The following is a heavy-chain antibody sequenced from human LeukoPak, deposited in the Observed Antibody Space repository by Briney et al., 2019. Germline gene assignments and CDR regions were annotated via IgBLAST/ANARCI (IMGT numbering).Heavy chain of an antibody. J-gene: IGHJ4*02. CDR2: IYFRGSI. CDR3: ARVGVRTYCGSGCYSDYFDS. CDR1: GDFFSGSTSD. D-gene: IGHD2-21*02. Sequence: SETLSLTCTVTGDFFSGSTSDWAWIRQPPGKGLEWIGNIYFRGSIHYSPSLESRVAISVDTSKNQFPLRLNSVTAADTAVYYCARVGVRTYCGSGCYSDYFDSWGQGTLVTVSS. V-gene: IGHV4-39*06.